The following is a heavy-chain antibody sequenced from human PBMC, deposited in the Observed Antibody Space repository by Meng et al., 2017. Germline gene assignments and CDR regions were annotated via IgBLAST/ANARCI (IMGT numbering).Heavy chain of an antibody. CDR2: ISSSGSTI. CDR3: ARGGGWTGSFRAGFDL. CDR1: GFTFSSYE. J-gene: IGHJ2*01. V-gene: IGHV3-48*03. Sequence: GESLKISCAASGFTFSSYEMNWVRQAPGKGLEWVSYISSSGSTIYYADSVKGRFTISRDNAKNSLYLQMNSLRAEDTAVYSCARGGGWTGSFRAGFDLWGRGTLVTVSS. D-gene: IGHD3/OR15-3a*01.